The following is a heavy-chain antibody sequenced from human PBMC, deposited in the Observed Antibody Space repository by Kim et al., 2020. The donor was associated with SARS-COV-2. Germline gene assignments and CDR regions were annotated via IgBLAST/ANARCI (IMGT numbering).Heavy chain of an antibody. CDR1: GGSISSYY. D-gene: IGHD3-10*01. J-gene: IGHJ5*02. Sequence: SETLSLTCTVSGGSISSYYWSWIRQPAGKGLEWIGRIYTSGSTNYNPSLKSRVTMSVDTSKNQFSLKLSSVTAADTAVYYCAREFGYGSGSRGDWFDPWGQGTLVTVSS. V-gene: IGHV4-4*07. CDR2: IYTSGST. CDR3: AREFGYGSGSRGDWFDP.